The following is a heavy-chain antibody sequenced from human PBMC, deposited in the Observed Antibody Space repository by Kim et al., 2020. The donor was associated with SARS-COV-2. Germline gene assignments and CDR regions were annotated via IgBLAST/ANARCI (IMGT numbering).Heavy chain of an antibody. V-gene: IGHV3-73*01. CDR1: GFSFSGSA. J-gene: IGHJ6*02. CDR3: SRHLGSFDI. D-gene: IGHD3-9*01. Sequence: GGSLRLSCAASGFSFSGSAMHWVRRVSGKGLEWVGRIRSKANNYATAYPASMEGRFTISRDDSKNTAYLQMNSLKTEDTAVYYCSRHLGSFDIWGQGTTV. CDR2: IRSKANNYAT.